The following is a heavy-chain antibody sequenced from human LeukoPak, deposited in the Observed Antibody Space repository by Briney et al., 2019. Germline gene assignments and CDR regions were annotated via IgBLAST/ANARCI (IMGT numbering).Heavy chain of an antibody. D-gene: IGHD2-21*01. CDR3: AKADCGGECYYVMAV. CDR1: GFTFPTYA. V-gene: IGHV3-23*01. Sequence: GGSLRLSCSASGFTFPTYALTWVRKAPGKGLEWGSGISGSGARTFSGDSVKGRFPIPRDNSKEMLDLQMKSLRAQDTPPYYFAKADCGGECYYVMAVWGQGTRDIVSS. J-gene: IGHJ6*02. CDR2: ISGSGART.